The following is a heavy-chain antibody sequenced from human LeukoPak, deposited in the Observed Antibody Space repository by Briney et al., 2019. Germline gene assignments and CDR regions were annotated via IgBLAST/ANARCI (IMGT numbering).Heavy chain of an antibody. CDR1: GFTFSSYG. J-gene: IGHJ3*02. CDR2: ISYDGSNK. D-gene: IGHD3-3*01. V-gene: IGHV3-30*18. CDR3: AKAEIGLWRDAFDI. Sequence: GRSLRLSCAASGFTFSSYGMHWVRQAPGKGLEWVAVISYDGSNKYYADSVKGRFTISRDNSKNTLYLQMNSLRAEDTAVYYCAKAEIGLWRDAFDIWGQGTMVTVSS.